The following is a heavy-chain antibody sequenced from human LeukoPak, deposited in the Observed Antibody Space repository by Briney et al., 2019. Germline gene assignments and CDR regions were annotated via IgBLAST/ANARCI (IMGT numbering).Heavy chain of an antibody. CDR2: IKEDGSAT. J-gene: IGHJ4*02. CDR1: GFTFSTYW. V-gene: IGHV3-7*04. D-gene: IGHD6-6*01. Sequence: GGSLRLSCAASGFTFSTYWMTWVRQAPGKGPEWVANIKEDGSATYYVDSVKGRFTISRDNAKKSLYLQMNSLRAEDTAVYCCARDSSGYLAYDSWGQGTLVTVSS. CDR3: ARDSSGYLAYDS.